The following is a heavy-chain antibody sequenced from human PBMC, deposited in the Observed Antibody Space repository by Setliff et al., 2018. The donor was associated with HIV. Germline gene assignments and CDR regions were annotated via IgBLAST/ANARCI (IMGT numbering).Heavy chain of an antibody. D-gene: IGHD2-15*01. CDR3: ARDPYCSGDGCFRYYQH. Sequence: ETLSLTCTVSGASINNYYWTWIRQSPGEGVEWIGHFYYGGHTEYNPSLMSRVTLSGDKSKNQISLRLTSVTAADTAIYYCARDPYCSGDGCFRYYQHWGRGTLVTVSS. J-gene: IGHJ1*01. V-gene: IGHV4-59*01. CDR2: FYYGGHT. CDR1: GASINNYY.